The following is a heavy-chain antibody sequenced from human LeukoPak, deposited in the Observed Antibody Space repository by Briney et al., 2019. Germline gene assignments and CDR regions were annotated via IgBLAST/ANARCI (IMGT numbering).Heavy chain of an antibody. CDR1: GFTFDDYG. V-gene: IGHV3-20*04. Sequence: PGGTLRLSCAASGFTFDDYGMSWVRQAPGKGLEWVSGINWNGGSTVYADSVKGRFTISRDNAKNSLYLQMHSLRAEDTALYYCAREGYYYDSRGYYLGYYSDYCGQGTLVTVSS. J-gene: IGHJ4*02. CDR2: INWNGGST. D-gene: IGHD3-22*01. CDR3: AREGYYYDSRGYYLGYYSDY.